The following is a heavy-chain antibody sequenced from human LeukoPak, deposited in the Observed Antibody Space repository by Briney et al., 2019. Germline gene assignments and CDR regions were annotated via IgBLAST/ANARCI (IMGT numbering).Heavy chain of an antibody. Sequence: PSETLSLTCTVSGGSITSYFWSWIRQPAGKGLEWIGRIYTSGSTNYNPSLKSRVTMSVDTSKNQFSLKLSSVTAADTAVYYCARADGAQTFPFDYWSLGTLVTVSS. CDR3: ARADGAQTFPFDY. CDR2: IYTSGST. V-gene: IGHV4-4*07. CDR1: GGSITSYF. D-gene: IGHD4/OR15-4a*01. J-gene: IGHJ4*02.